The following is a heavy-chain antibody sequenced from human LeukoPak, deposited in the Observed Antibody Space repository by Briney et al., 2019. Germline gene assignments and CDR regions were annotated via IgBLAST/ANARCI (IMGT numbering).Heavy chain of an antibody. D-gene: IGHD2-15*01. CDR3: ARGVGSGGSGEAIDI. Sequence: ASVKVSCKASGYTFTGYYMHWVRQAPGQGLEWMGWINPNSGGTNYAQKFQGRVTMTRDTSISTAYMELSRLRSDDTAVYYCARGVGSGGSGEAIDIWGQGTMVTVSS. J-gene: IGHJ3*02. V-gene: IGHV1-2*02. CDR1: GYTFTGYY. CDR2: INPNSGGT.